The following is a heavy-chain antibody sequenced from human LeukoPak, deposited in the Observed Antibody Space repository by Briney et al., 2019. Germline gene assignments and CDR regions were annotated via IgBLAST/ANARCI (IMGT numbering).Heavy chain of an antibody. CDR3: SRESGPFSPFGF. CDR1: GGSISGTNW. CDR2: ISLRGRP. Sequence: PSGTLSLTCGVSGGSISGTNWWSWVRQPPGQGLEWIGEISLRGRPNYNPSLRSRLTMSLDESKNQVSLNLTSVTAADTAVYYCSRESGPFSPFGFWGQGTLVSVHS. V-gene: IGHV4-4*02. J-gene: IGHJ4*02. D-gene: IGHD1-26*01.